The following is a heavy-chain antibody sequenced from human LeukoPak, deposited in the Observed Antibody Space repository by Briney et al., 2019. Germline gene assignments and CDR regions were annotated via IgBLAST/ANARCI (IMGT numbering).Heavy chain of an antibody. CDR2: IYYSGNT. CDR3: ARLKEGIDY. CDR1: GCSISGSSYF. Sequence: SETLSLTCAVSGCSISGSSYFWGWIRQPPGKGLEWIGSIYYSGNTYYNPSLKSRVTISVDTSKNQFSLKLSSVTAADTAVYYCARLKEGIDYWGQGTLVTVSS. J-gene: IGHJ4*02. D-gene: IGHD3-10*01. V-gene: IGHV4-39*01.